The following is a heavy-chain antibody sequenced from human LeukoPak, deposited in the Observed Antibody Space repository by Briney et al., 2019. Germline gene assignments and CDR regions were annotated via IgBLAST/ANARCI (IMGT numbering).Heavy chain of an antibody. CDR2: ISYDGSNK. Sequence: PGRSLRLSCAASGFTFSSYAMHWVRQAPGKGLEWVAVISYDGSNKYYADSVKGRFTISRDNSKNTLYLQMNSLRAEDTAVYYCAREGRSSGSRYWFDPWGQGTLVTVSS. V-gene: IGHV3-30-3*01. CDR1: GFTFSSYA. CDR3: AREGRSSGSRYWFDP. J-gene: IGHJ5*02. D-gene: IGHD6-19*01.